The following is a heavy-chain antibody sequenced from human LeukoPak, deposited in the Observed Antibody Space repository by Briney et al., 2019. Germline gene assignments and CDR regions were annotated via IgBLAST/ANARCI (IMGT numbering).Heavy chain of an antibody. Sequence: GASVKVSCKASGGTFSSYAISWVRQAPGQGLEWMGGIIPIFGTANYAQKFQGRVTITADESTSTAYMELSSLRSEDTAAYYCAKVAAHNWFDPWGQGTLVTVSS. J-gene: IGHJ5*02. CDR3: AKVAAHNWFDP. D-gene: IGHD2-15*01. V-gene: IGHV1-69*13. CDR2: IIPIFGTA. CDR1: GGTFSSYA.